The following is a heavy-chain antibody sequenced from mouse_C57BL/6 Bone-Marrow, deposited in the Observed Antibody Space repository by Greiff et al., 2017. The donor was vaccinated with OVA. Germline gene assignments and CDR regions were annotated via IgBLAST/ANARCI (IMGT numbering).Heavy chain of an antibody. CDR2: ISNLAYSI. D-gene: IGHD2-3*01. CDR3: ARHGYSPFAY. CDR1: GFTFSDYG. Sequence: EVKLVESGGGLVQPGGSLKLSCAASGFTFSDYGMASVRQAPRKGPEWVAFISNLAYSIYYADTVTGRFTISRENAKNTLYLEMGSLRSEDTAMYYCARHGYSPFAYWGQGTLVTVSA. J-gene: IGHJ3*01. V-gene: IGHV5-15*01.